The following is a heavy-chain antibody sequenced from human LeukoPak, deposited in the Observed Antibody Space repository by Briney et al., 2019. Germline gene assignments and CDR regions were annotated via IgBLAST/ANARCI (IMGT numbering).Heavy chain of an antibody. CDR2: IKPSGGST. V-gene: IGHV1-46*01. CDR1: GYTFTSYY. J-gene: IGHJ4*02. Sequence: ASVKVSCKASGYTFTSYYTHWVRQAPGQGLEWMGIIKPSGGSTLYAQKFQGRVTVTSDMSTGTVYVELSSLRSEDTAVYYCAREVPENFNFDYWGQGTLVTVSS. D-gene: IGHD2/OR15-2a*01. CDR3: AREVPENFNFDY.